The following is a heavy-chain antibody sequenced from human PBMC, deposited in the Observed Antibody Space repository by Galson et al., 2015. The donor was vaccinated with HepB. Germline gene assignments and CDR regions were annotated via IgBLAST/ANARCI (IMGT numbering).Heavy chain of an antibody. CDR1: GFSFNMFW. V-gene: IGHV3-7*01. D-gene: IGHD3-16*01. CDR3: ARDLTYHNKNIYYDENLYYDAHDV. CDR2: IREDGGLK. J-gene: IGHJ3*01. Sequence: SLRLSCAASGFSFNMFWMTWVRQAPGKGLEWVANIREDGGLKYYVDSVKGRFTISRDNARDSLYLQMNSLRAEDTAVYYCARDLTYHNKNIYYDENLYYDAHDVWGQGTMVTVSS.